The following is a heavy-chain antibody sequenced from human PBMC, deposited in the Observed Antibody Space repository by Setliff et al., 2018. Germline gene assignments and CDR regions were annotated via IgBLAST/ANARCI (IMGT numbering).Heavy chain of an antibody. CDR1: GDSMSFSY. D-gene: IGHD3-22*01. CDR3: ARVPYYYDADDY. V-gene: IGHV4-59*08. J-gene: IGHJ4*02. CDR2: IYYSGST. Sequence: PSETLSLTCSVSGDSMSFSYWSWIRQPPGKGLEWIGYIYYSGSTDSHPSLKSRVSISIDTSKNQFSLKLSSVTAADTAVYYCARVPYYYDADDYWGQGTLVTVSS.